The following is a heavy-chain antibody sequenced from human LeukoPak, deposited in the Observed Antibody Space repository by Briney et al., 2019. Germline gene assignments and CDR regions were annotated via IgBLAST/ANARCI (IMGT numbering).Heavy chain of an antibody. CDR1: GYTFTSYG. CDR2: ISAYNGNT. V-gene: IGHV1-18*01. CDR3: ARDRDIAAAGIGVPDY. D-gene: IGHD6-13*01. J-gene: IGHJ4*02. Sequence: GASGKVSCKASGYTFTSYGISWVRQAPGQGLEWMGWISAYNGNTNYAQKLQGRVTMTTDTSTSTAYMELRSLRSDDTAVYYCARDRDIAAAGIGVPDYWGQGTLVTVSS.